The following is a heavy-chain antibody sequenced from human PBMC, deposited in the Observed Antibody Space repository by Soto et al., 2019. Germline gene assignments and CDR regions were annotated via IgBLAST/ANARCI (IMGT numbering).Heavy chain of an antibody. CDR2: IWYDGSNE. CDR1: GFTFSSYG. CDR3: AREGYCSGGRCYADY. D-gene: IGHD2-15*01. Sequence: QVQLVESGGGVVQPGTSLRLSCAASGFTFSSYGMHWVRQAPGKGLEWVALIWYDGSNEYYADSVKGRFTISRDNAKSTLYLEMNSLRAEDTAVYYCAREGYCSGGRCYADYWGQGTLVTVSS. J-gene: IGHJ4*02. V-gene: IGHV3-33*01.